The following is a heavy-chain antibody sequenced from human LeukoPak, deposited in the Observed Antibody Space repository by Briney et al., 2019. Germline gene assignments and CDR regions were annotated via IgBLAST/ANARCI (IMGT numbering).Heavy chain of an antibody. J-gene: IGHJ6*03. V-gene: IGHV3-30*02. CDR2: IRYDGSNK. CDR1: GFTFSSYG. CDR3: AKNAEDIVVVVAALNYYYMDV. Sequence: GGSLRLSCAASGFTFSSYGMHWVRQAPGKGLEWVAFIRYDGSNKYYADSVKGRFTISRDNSKNTLYLQMNSLRAEDTAVYYCAKNAEDIVVVVAALNYYYMDVWGKGTTVTISS. D-gene: IGHD2-15*01.